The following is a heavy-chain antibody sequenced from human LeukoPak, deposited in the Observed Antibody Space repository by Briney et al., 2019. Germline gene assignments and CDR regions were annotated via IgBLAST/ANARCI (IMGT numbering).Heavy chain of an antibody. CDR1: GGTFSSYA. Sequence: SVKVSCKASGGTFSSYAISWVRQAPGQGLEWMGGIIPIFGTANYAQKFQGRVTITADESTSTAYMELSSLRSEDTAVYYCASSLIVVVPAARGLGAWGQGTLVTXS. CDR3: ASSLIVVVPAARGLGA. J-gene: IGHJ5*02. CDR2: IIPIFGTA. V-gene: IGHV1-69*01. D-gene: IGHD2-2*01.